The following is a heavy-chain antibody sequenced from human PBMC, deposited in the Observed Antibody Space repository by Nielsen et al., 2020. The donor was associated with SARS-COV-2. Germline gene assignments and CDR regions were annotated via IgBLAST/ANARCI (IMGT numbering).Heavy chain of an antibody. CDR1: GYTFTDYY. CDR2: INPYSGGT. CDR3: ARDRDTVRAWSNWNDYDY. D-gene: IGHD1-20*01. V-gene: IGHV1-2*06. J-gene: IGHJ4*02. Sequence: ASVKVSCKASGYTFTDYYIHWVRQAPGQGLEWMGRINPYSGGTNYAQKFQGRVTMTRNTSISTAYMELSSLRSEDTAVYYCARDRDTVRAWSNWNDYDYWGQGTLVTVSS.